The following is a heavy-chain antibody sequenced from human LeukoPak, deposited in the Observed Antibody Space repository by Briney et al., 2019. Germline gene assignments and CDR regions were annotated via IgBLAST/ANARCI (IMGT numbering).Heavy chain of an antibody. CDR2: ISSNGNNE. Sequence: PGGSLRLSCVASGFTFTSYGMHWVRQAPGKGLQWVALISSNGNNERYADSVKGRFSISRDNSKNTMYLRMNSLRAEDTAIYYCTRIKYSTSWSGDYWGQGALVTVSS. V-gene: IGHV3-30*19. D-gene: IGHD6-13*01. CDR3: TRIKYSTSWSGDY. J-gene: IGHJ4*02. CDR1: GFTFTSYG.